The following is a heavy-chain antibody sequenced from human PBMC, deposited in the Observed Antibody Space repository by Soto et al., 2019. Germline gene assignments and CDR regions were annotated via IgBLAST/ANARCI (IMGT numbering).Heavy chain of an antibody. CDR1: GGSMSSYY. D-gene: IGHD1-26*01. V-gene: IGHV4-4*07. J-gene: IGHJ4*02. Sequence: SETLSLTCTVSGGSMSSYYWSWIRQPAGKGLEWIGRIYSSGSTNYNPSLKSRVTVSVDTSKNQFSLKLSSVTAADTAVYYCARDRSGSRSIPFDYWGQGTLVTVPQ. CDR2: IYSSGST. CDR3: ARDRSGSRSIPFDY.